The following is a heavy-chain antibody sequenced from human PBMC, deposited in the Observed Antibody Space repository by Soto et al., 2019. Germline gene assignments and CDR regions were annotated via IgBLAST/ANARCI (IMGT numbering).Heavy chain of an antibody. Sequence: ASVKVSCKVSGYTHTELSMHWVRQAPGKGLEWMGGFDPEDGETIYAQKFQGRVTMTEDTSTDTAYMELSSLRSEDTAVYYCATDWATGTNNWFDPWGQGTLVTVSS. V-gene: IGHV1-24*01. CDR1: GYTHTELS. CDR3: ATDWATGTNNWFDP. D-gene: IGHD1-1*01. J-gene: IGHJ5*02. CDR2: FDPEDGET.